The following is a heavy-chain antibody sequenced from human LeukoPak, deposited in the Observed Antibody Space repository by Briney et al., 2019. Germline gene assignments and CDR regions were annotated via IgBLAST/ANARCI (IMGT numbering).Heavy chain of an antibody. CDR1: GGTFSSYA. V-gene: IGHV1-69*05. J-gene: IGHJ4*02. CDR2: IIPIFGTA. CDR3: ASRQNSGSYYRSFGGHFGFDY. Sequence: HRASVKVSCKASGGTFSSYAISWVRQAPGQGLEWMGGIIPIFGTANYAQKFQGRVTITTDESTSTAYMELSSLRSEDTAVYYCASRQNSGSYYRSFGGHFGFDYWGQGTLVTVSS. D-gene: IGHD1-26*01.